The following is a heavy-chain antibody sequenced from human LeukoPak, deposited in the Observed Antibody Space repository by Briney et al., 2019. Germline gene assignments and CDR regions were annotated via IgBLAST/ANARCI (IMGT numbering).Heavy chain of an antibody. D-gene: IGHD2-2*01. CDR1: GDSISNYY. V-gene: IGHV4-59*01. Sequence: SKTLSLTCTVSGDSISNYYWSWIRQPPGKGLEWIGYIYDSGSTNYDPSLKSRVTVSVHTSKNQFSLKLTSVTAADTAVYYCARVDCSSTSCFVDYWGQGTLVTISS. CDR2: IYDSGST. CDR3: ARVDCSSTSCFVDY. J-gene: IGHJ4*02.